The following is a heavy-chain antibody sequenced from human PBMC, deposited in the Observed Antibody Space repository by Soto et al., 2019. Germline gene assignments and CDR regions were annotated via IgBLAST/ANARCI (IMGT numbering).Heavy chain of an antibody. V-gene: IGHV3-74*01. D-gene: IGHD5-18*01. CDR3: ARGANGYYYFDY. CDR1: GFSLSDYW. J-gene: IGHJ4*02. CDR2: ITRDGSST. Sequence: EVQLVESGGGLVQPGGSLRLSCAASGFSLSDYWMHWVRQAPGEGLVWLSRITRDGSSTNYADSVKGRFTISRDNAKNTVYLQVNSLRGEDTAVYYCARGANGYYYFDYWGQGTLGTVSS.